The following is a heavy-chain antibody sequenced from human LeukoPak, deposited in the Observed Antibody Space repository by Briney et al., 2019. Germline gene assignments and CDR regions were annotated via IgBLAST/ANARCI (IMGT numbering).Heavy chain of an antibody. CDR3: AKDGFRFLEWPRTHWYFDL. D-gene: IGHD3-3*01. CDR2: ISGSGGST. V-gene: IGHV3-23*01. Sequence: GVLRLSCAASGFTFSSYAMSWVRQAPGEGLEWVSAISGSGGSTYYADSVRGRFTISRDNSKNTLYLQMNSLRAEDTAVYYCAKDGFRFLEWPRTHWYFDLWGRGTLVTVSS. J-gene: IGHJ2*01. CDR1: GFTFSSYA.